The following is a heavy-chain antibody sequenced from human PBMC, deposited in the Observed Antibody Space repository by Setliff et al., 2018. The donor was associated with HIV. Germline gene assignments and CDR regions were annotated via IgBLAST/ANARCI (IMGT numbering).Heavy chain of an antibody. J-gene: IGHJ5*02. D-gene: IGHD3-16*01. Sequence: PSETLSLTCTVSGGSIGSGSYYWSWIRQPAGKGLEWIGRIYTSGSTNYNPSLKSRVTISVDTSKNQFSLKLSSVTAADTAVYYCARDIRGSNNWFDPWGQGTLVTVSS. V-gene: IGHV4-61*02. CDR3: ARDIRGSNNWFDP. CDR2: IYTSGST. CDR1: GGSIGSGSYY.